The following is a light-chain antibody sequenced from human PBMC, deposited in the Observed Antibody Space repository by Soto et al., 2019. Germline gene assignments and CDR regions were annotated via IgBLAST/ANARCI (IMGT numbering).Light chain of an antibody. Sequence: QSALTQPPSASGSPGQSLTISCTGTSSDVGFYNFVSWYQQRPGKAPKLVIYEVTKRPSGVPDRFSGSKSGSTASLTVSGLQADDEAEYYCASYAGTKPLVFGRGTKGTV. CDR2: EVT. CDR1: SSDVGFYNF. CDR3: ASYAGTKPLV. J-gene: IGLJ1*01. V-gene: IGLV2-8*01.